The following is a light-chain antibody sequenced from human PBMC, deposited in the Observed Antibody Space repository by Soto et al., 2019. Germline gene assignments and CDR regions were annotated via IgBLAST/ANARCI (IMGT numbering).Light chain of an antibody. J-gene: IGKJ3*01. Sequence: IVLTQSPATLSLPPGERATLSCRASQNIGSSFAWYQQKPGQAPTLLIYDLSNSDTGIPARFSGSGSGTDFTLTISSRGSEDFDVDYCLQRNGWPPLGAFGPGTRVDI. CDR3: LQRNGWPPLGA. V-gene: IGKV3-11*01. CDR1: QNIGSS. CDR2: DLS.